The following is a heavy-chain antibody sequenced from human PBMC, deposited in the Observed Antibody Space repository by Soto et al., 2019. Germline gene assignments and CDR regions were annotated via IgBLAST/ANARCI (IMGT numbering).Heavy chain of an antibody. CDR2: IYYSGST. V-gene: IGHV4-31*03. J-gene: IGHJ6*02. Sequence: SETLSLTCTVSGGSISSGGYYWSWIRQHPGKGLEWIGYIYYSGSTYYNPSLKSRVTISVDTSKNQFSLKLSSVTAADTAVYYCARDLYGDFYYYGMDVWGQGTTVTVSS. CDR1: GGSISSGGYY. D-gene: IGHD4-17*01. CDR3: ARDLYGDFYYYGMDV.